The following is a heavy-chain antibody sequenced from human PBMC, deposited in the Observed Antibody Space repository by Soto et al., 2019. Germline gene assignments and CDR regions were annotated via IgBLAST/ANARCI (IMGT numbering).Heavy chain of an antibody. Sequence: QVQLQESGPGLVKPSQTLSLTCTVSGGSISSGGYYWSWIRQHPGKGLEWIGYIYYSGSTYYNPSLKSRVTISVDTSKNQFSLKLSSVTAADTAVYYCARAPDYCSSTSCYIYYYYYMDVWGKGTTVTVSS. V-gene: IGHV4-31*03. CDR2: IYYSGST. CDR3: ARAPDYCSSTSCYIYYYYYMDV. D-gene: IGHD2-2*02. J-gene: IGHJ6*03. CDR1: GGSISSGGYY.